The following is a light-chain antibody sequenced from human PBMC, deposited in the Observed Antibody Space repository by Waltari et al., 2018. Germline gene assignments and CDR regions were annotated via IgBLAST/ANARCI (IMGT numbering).Light chain of an antibody. CDR1: QSVSAY. J-gene: IGKJ1*01. CDR2: DTS. V-gene: IGKV3-11*01. Sequence: EIVLTQSPATLSLSPGERATLSCSASQSVSAYLAWYQQRPGQAPRLLIYDTSNRATGIPARFSGSGSGTDFTLTISSLEPEDFAFYYCQQRYNWPRTFGQGTKVEIK. CDR3: QQRYNWPRT.